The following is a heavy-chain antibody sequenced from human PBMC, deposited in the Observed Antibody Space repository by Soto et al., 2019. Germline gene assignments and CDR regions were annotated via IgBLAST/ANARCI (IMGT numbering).Heavy chain of an antibody. V-gene: IGHV3-7*04. Sequence: HPGGSLRLSCAASGFTFTNYWMSWVRQAPGKGLEWVANIKQDGSEKYYVDSVKGRFTISRDNAKNSLYLQMNSLRAEDTAVYYCARFYYDSSGYLPSPYYYYYGMDVWGQGTTVTVSS. CDR3: ARFYYDSSGYLPSPYYYYYGMDV. J-gene: IGHJ6*02. D-gene: IGHD3-22*01. CDR1: GFTFTNYW. CDR2: IKQDGSEK.